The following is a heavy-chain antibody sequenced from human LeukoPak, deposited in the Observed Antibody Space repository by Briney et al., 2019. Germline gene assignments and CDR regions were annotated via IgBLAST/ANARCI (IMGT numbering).Heavy chain of an antibody. CDR1: GFTFSSYE. CDR2: ISSSGSTI. D-gene: IGHD2-15*01. J-gene: IGHJ4*02. V-gene: IGHV3-48*03. Sequence: GGSLRLSCAASGFTFSSYEMNWVRQAPGKGLEWFSYISSSGSTIYYADSVKGRFTIPRDNAKKSLYLQMTSLRAEDTAVYYCASDSEPYCGGGSCQRFDYWGQGALVTAS. CDR3: ASDSEPYCGGGSCQRFDY.